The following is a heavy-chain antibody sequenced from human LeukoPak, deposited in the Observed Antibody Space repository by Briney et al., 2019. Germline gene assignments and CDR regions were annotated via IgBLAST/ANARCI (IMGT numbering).Heavy chain of an antibody. CDR2: INQDDSVR. J-gene: IGHJ4*02. Sequence: GGSLRLSCAASGFSFSTYWMSWVHQTPEKGLEFVANINQDDSVRNYMDSLKGRCTISRDNAKKSVYLEISSLRADDTAVYYCARDPGSSSFDLWGQGALVTVSS. V-gene: IGHV3-7*01. CDR3: ARDPGSSSFDL. D-gene: IGHD6-13*01. CDR1: GFSFSTYW.